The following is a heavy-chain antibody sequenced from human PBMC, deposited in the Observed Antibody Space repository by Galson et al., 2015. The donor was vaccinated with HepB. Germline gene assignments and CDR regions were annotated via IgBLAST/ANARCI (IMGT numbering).Heavy chain of an antibody. D-gene: IGHD1-26*01. CDR1: GFTFSSYA. V-gene: IGHV3-30-3*01. Sequence: SLRLSCAASGFTFSSYAMHWVRQAPGKGLEWVAVISYDGSNKYYADSVKGRFTISRDNSKNTLYQQMNSLRAEDTAVYYCARDKGGIVGATGGFDYWGQGTLVTVSS. J-gene: IGHJ4*02. CDR3: ARDKGGIVGATGGFDY. CDR2: ISYDGSNK.